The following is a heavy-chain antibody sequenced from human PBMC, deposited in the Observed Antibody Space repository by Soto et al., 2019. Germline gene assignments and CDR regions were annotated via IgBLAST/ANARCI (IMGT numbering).Heavy chain of an antibody. CDR3: ARARNYYGSGSYTGRYYGMDV. V-gene: IGHV4-34*01. D-gene: IGHD3-10*01. CDR2: INHSGST. CDR1: GGSFSGYY. Sequence: SETLSLTCAVYGGSFSGYYWSWIRQPPGKGLEWIGEINHSGSTNYNPSLKSRVTISVDTSKNQFSLKLSSVTAADTAVYYCARARNYYGSGSYTGRYYGMDVWGQGTTVTVSS. J-gene: IGHJ6*02.